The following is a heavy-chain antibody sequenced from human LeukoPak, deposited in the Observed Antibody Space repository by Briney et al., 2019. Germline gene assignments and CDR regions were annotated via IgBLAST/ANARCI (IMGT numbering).Heavy chain of an antibody. D-gene: IGHD3-22*01. V-gene: IGHV4-30-2*01. CDR2: ISHRGRT. CDR1: DGSITTDDYF. Sequence: PSQTLSLTCTVSDGSITTDDYFWRWIRQPPGKGLEWIGYISHRGRTYSNPSLESRLTMSVDRSQNQFFLKLSSVTAADTAVYYCARVNQEDYYDSSGYYSPFDFWGQGTLVTVSS. CDR3: ARVNQEDYYDSSGYYSPFDF. J-gene: IGHJ4*02.